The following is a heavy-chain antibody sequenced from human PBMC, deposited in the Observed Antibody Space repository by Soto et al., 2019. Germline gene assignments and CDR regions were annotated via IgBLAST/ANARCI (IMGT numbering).Heavy chain of an antibody. J-gene: IGHJ4*02. CDR2: IKLDGSEK. CDR3: ASATVGRGGVAY. Sequence: GGSLRLSCAASGFTFSNHWMGWVRQAPGKGLEWVANIKLDGSEKYYVDSVKGRFTISRDNAKNSLYLQMNSLRAEDTAVYYCASATVGRGGVAYWGQGTLVTVSS. D-gene: IGHD3-16*01. CDR1: GFTFSNHW. V-gene: IGHV3-7*03.